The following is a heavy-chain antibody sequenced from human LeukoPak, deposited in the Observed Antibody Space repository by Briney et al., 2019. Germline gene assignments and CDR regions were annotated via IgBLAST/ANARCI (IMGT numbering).Heavy chain of an antibody. Sequence: GGSLRLSCAASGFTFSSYEMNWVRQAPGKGLEWVSYISSSSSTIYYADSVKGRFTISRDNAKNSLYLQMNSLRAEDTAVYYCARAVNDYGGDFDYWGQGTLVTVSS. V-gene: IGHV3-48*01. CDR1: GFTFSSYE. J-gene: IGHJ4*02. CDR2: ISSSSSTI. CDR3: ARAVNDYGGDFDY. D-gene: IGHD4-23*01.